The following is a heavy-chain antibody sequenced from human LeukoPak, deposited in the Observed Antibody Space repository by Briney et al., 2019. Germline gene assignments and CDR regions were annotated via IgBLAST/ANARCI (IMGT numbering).Heavy chain of an antibody. Sequence: ETLSLTCTVSGGSVSGYYWSWIRQPPGKGLEWIGYIYYSGSTNYNPALKSRVSISVDTSENQFSLKLTSVTAADTAVYYCARDREYSSSGLVWFDPWGHGILVTVTS. CDR3: ARDREYSSSGLVWFDP. J-gene: IGHJ5*02. D-gene: IGHD6-6*01. CDR1: GGSVSGYY. V-gene: IGHV4-59*02. CDR2: IYYSGST.